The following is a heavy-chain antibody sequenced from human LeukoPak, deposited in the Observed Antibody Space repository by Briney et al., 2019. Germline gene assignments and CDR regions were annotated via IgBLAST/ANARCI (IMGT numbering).Heavy chain of an antibody. CDR3: ARGGGYSGYGAYYFDY. V-gene: IGHV3-21*01. CDR2: ISSSSSYI. J-gene: IGHJ4*02. CDR1: GFPFSSYS. D-gene: IGHD5-12*01. Sequence: GGSLRLSCAASGFPFSSYSMNWVRQAPGKGLEWVSSISSSSSYIYYADSVKGRFTISRDNAKNSLYLQMNSLRAEDTAVYYCARGGGYSGYGAYYFDYWGQGTLVTVSS.